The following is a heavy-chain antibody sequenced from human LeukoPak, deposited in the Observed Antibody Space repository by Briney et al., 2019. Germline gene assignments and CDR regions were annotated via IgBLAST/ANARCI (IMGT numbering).Heavy chain of an antibody. Sequence: GGSLRLSCAASGFTFSSYAMSWVRQAPGKGLEWVSAISGSGGSTYYADSVKGRFTISRDNAKNSLYLQMNSLRAEDTALYYCARASGCGGDCYAFDYWGQGTLVTVFS. CDR1: GFTFSSYA. CDR3: ARASGCGGDCYAFDY. CDR2: ISGSGGST. D-gene: IGHD2-21*01. V-gene: IGHV3-23*01. J-gene: IGHJ4*02.